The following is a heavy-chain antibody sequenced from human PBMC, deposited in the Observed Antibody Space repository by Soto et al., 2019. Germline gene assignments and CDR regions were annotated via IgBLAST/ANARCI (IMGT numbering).Heavy chain of an antibody. D-gene: IGHD3-10*01. Sequence: QVQLVQSGAEVKKPGSSVKVSCKASGGTFSSYTISWVRQAPGQGLEWMGRIIPILGIANYAQKFQGRVTSTADKSTSKAYMELSSLRSEDTAVYYCARGSHGSGSYYNGGRWFDPWGQGTLVTVSS. V-gene: IGHV1-69*02. CDR2: IIPILGIA. CDR1: GGTFSSYT. CDR3: ARGSHGSGSYYNGGRWFDP. J-gene: IGHJ5*02.